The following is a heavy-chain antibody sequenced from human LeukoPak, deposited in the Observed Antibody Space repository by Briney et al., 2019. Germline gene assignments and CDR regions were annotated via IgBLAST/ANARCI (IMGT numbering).Heavy chain of an antibody. CDR3: ARHKIAADSAINWFDT. Sequence: PSETLSLTCTVSGGSISSYYWSWIRQPAGKGLEWIGRIYTSGSTNYNPSLKSRVTMSVDTSKNHFSLNLRSVTAADTAVYFCARHKIAADSAINWFDTWGQGALVTVSS. V-gene: IGHV4-4*07. D-gene: IGHD6-13*01. CDR1: GGSISSYY. CDR2: IYTSGST. J-gene: IGHJ5*02.